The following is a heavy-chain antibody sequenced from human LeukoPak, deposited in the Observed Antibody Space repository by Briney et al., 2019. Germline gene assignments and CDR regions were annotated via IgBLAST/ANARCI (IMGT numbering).Heavy chain of an antibody. J-gene: IGHJ6*02. V-gene: IGHV3-30*18. CDR3: AKDRATYYDFWSGLYYYYYYGMDV. D-gene: IGHD3-3*01. CDR1: GFIFSSYG. Sequence: GGSLRLSCAASGFIFSSYGMHWVRQAPGKGLEWVAVISYDGSNKYYADSVKGRFTISRDNSKNTLYLQMNSLRAEDTAVYYCAKDRATYYDFWSGLYYYYYYGMDVWGQGTTVTVSS. CDR2: ISYDGSNK.